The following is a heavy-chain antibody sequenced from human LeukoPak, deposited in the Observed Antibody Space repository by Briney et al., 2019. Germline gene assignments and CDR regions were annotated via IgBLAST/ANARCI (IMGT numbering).Heavy chain of an antibody. Sequence: GGSLRLSCEASGFTVTINHMNWVRQVPGKGLEWISIIYKGGSTYYADSVKGRFASSRDKSKNKMFLQMSGLRLDDTSVYYCARAYCTGRRCYDDAFDLWGQGTLVTVAS. J-gene: IGHJ3*01. V-gene: IGHV3-66*01. D-gene: IGHD2-15*01. CDR1: GFTVTINH. CDR2: IYKGGST. CDR3: ARAYCTGRRCYDDAFDL.